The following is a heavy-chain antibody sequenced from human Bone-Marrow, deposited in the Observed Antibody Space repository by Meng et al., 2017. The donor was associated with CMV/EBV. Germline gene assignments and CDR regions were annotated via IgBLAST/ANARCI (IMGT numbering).Heavy chain of an antibody. CDR3: ARRRSTNFVSDY. D-gene: IGHD2-2*01. V-gene: IGHV5-51*01. J-gene: IGHJ4*02. CDR2: IYPGDSDT. CDR1: GYTFTNYW. Sequence: KVSCKASGYTFTNYWIGWVRRMPGKGLEWMGVIYPGDSDTRYSPSFQGQVTISVDKSISTAYLQWGSLKAPDTAMYYCARRRSTNFVSDYWGQGTLVTVPS.